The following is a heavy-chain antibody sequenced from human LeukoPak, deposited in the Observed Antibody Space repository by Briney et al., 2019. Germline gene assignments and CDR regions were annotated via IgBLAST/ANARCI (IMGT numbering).Heavy chain of an antibody. J-gene: IGHJ4*02. D-gene: IGHD2/OR15-2a*01. Sequence: SETLSLTCTVSSGSISDYYWSWIRQPPGKGLEWIGYIYYSGSTNYNPSLKSRVTILVDMSKNQFSLKMSSLTAADTAVYYCARELKVGNTGYYFDYWGQGTLVTVSS. CDR3: ARELKVGNTGYYFDY. CDR1: SGSISDYY. CDR2: IYYSGST. V-gene: IGHV4-59*01.